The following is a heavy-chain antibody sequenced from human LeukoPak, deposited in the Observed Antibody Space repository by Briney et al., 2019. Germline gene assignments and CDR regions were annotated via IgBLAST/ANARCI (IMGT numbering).Heavy chain of an antibody. CDR2: IRYDGSNK. J-gene: IGHJ4*02. Sequence: GGSLRLSCAASGFTFSSYGMHWVRQAPGKGLEWVAFIRYDGSNKYYADSVKGRFTISRDNSKNTLYLQMNSLRAEDTAVYYCARGYDFWSGYWRRFGYYFDYWGQGTLVTVSS. CDR1: GFTFSSYG. D-gene: IGHD3-3*01. CDR3: ARGYDFWSGYWRRFGYYFDY. V-gene: IGHV3-30*02.